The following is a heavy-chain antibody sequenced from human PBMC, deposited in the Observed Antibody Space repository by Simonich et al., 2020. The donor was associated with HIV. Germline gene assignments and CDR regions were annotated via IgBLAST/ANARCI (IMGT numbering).Heavy chain of an antibody. CDR1: GFTFSSYT. CDR2: ISGSGGST. D-gene: IGHD3-22*01. CDR3: AKDGHYYESSGYSATYFDY. V-gene: IGHV3-23*01. J-gene: IGHJ4*02. Sequence: GGSLRLSCAASGFTFSSYTMNLVRQAPGKGLEWVSLISGSGGSTFDADSVKGRFTISRDNSKNTLYLQMNSRRAEDTAVYYCAKDGHYYESSGYSATYFDYWGQGTLVTVSS.